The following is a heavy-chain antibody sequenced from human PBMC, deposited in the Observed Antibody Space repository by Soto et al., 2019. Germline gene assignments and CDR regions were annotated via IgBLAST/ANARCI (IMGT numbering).Heavy chain of an antibody. V-gene: IGHV1-46*01. CDR2: INPSGGST. CDR1: GYTFTSYY. CDR3: AREIYNENYDFWSGYLYYFDY. D-gene: IGHD3-3*01. J-gene: IGHJ4*02. Sequence: ASVKVSCKASGYTFTSYYMHWVRQAPGRGLEWMGIINPSGGSTSYAQKFQGRVTMTRDTSTSTVYMELSSLRSEDTAVYYCAREIYNENYDFWSGYLYYFDYWGQGTLVTVSS.